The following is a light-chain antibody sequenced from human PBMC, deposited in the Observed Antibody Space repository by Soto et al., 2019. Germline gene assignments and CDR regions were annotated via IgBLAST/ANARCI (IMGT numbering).Light chain of an antibody. J-gene: IGKJ1*01. CDR3: QQSYSTPRT. V-gene: IGKV1-39*01. CDR2: AAS. CDR1: QSIGSY. Sequence: DIQMTQSPSSLSASVGDRVTLTCRASQSIGSYFNWYQQKPGKAPKFLIYAASSLQSGVPSRFSGSGSGTDFTLTITSLQPEDFATYFCQQSYSTPRTFGQGTKVEIK.